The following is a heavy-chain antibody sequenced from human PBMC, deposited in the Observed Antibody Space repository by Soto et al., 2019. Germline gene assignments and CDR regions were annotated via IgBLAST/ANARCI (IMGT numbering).Heavy chain of an antibody. CDR3: AREAKPKLRGSDAFDI. CDR1: ESTFNAYY. CDR2: INPNSGGT. D-gene: IGHD1-26*01. J-gene: IGHJ3*02. V-gene: IGHV1-2*02. Sequence: ASVKVSCKASESTFNAYYIHWVRQAPGQGLEWMGWINPNSGGTHYAQKFQGRVTMTRDTSISTAYMELSSLKSDDTAVHYCAREAKPKLRGSDAFDICGQGTMVTV.